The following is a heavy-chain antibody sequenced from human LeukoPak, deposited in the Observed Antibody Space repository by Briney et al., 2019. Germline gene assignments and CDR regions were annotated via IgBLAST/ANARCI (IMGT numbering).Heavy chain of an antibody. V-gene: IGHV1-18*04. D-gene: IGHD3-3*01. Sequence: ASVKVSCKASGYTFTCYYMHWVRQAPGQGLEWMGWISAYNGNTHYAQKVQGRLTMTTDTSTSTAYMELRSLRPDDTAVYYCARNRGPYDFFDPWGQGTLVTVSS. CDR3: ARNRGPYDFFDP. CDR1: GYTFTCYY. J-gene: IGHJ5*02. CDR2: ISAYNGNT.